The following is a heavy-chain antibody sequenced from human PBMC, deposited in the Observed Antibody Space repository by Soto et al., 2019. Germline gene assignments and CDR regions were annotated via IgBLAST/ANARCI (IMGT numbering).Heavy chain of an antibody. CDR3: AKKAEDIVVVVAAPPGFDY. V-gene: IGHV3-23*01. J-gene: IGHJ4*02. CDR2: ISGSGGST. Sequence: GGSLRLSCAASGFTFSSYAMSWVRQAPGKGLEWVSAISGSGGSTYYADSVKGRFTISRDNSKNTLYLQMNSLRAEDTAVYYCAKKAEDIVVVVAAPPGFDYWGQGTLVTVSS. CDR1: GFTFSSYA. D-gene: IGHD2-15*01.